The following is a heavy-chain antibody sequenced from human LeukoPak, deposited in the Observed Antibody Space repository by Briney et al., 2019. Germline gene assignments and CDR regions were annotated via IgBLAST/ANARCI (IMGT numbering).Heavy chain of an antibody. Sequence: GGSLRLSCAVSGFIFDDCAMHWVRQAPGKGLEWVSGIDWNSNSRGYADSVKGRFTISRDNARNSPYLQMNSLRAEDTAVYYCARFPAPWLRPAKKDAFDIWGQGTVVTVPS. CDR2: IDWNSNSR. CDR1: GFIFDDCA. V-gene: IGHV3-9*01. J-gene: IGHJ3*02. D-gene: IGHD3-9*01. CDR3: ARFPAPWLRPAKKDAFDI.